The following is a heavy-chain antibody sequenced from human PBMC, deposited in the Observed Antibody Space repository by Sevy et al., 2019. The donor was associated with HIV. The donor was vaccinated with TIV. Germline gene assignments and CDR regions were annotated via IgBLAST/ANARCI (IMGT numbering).Heavy chain of an antibody. D-gene: IGHD4-17*01. V-gene: IGHV3-30*18. CDR2: ISYDGSNK. J-gene: IGHJ4*02. Sequence: GGSLRLSCAASGFTFSSYGMHWVRQAPGKGLEWVAVISYDGSNKYYADSVKSRFTISRDNSKNTLYLQMNSLRAEDTAVYYCAKQLYAYGDNFDYWGQGTLVTVSS. CDR1: GFTFSSYG. CDR3: AKQLYAYGDNFDY.